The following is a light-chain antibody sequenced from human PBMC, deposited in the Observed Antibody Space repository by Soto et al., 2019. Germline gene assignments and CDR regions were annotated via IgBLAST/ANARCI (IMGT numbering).Light chain of an antibody. Sequence: QSALTQPASVSGSPGQSITISCTGTSSDVGGYNYVSWYQQHPGKAPKLMIYEVSKRPSGVSNRFSGSKSGNTASLTISGLQDDDEGDYDCCSNSGSGFYVFGTGTKVTVL. V-gene: IGLV2-23*02. CDR2: EVS. CDR3: CSNSGSGFYV. CDR1: SSDVGGYNY. J-gene: IGLJ1*01.